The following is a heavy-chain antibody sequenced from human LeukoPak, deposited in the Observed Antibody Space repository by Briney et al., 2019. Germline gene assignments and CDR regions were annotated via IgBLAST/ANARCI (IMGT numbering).Heavy chain of an antibody. D-gene: IGHD1-26*01. CDR3: ARDLALSSGSYFKRGYYYYGMDV. J-gene: IGHJ6*02. V-gene: IGHV3-23*01. CDR2: ISGSGDKT. Sequence: GGSLRLSCAASGFTFSSYDMSWVRQAPGKGLEWVSGISGSGDKTYYADSVKGRFAISRDNSKNTLYLQINSLRAEDTAVYYCARDLALSSGSYFKRGYYYYGMDVWGQGTTVTVSS. CDR1: GFTFSSYD.